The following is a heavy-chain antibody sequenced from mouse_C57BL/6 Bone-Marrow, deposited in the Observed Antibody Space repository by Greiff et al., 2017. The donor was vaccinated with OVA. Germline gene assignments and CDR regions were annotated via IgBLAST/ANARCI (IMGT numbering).Heavy chain of an antibody. Sequence: QVQLQQPGAELVKPGASVKVSCKASGYTFTSYWMHWVKQRPGQGLEWIGRIHPSDSDTNYNQKFKGKATLTVDKSSSTAYMQLSSLTSEDSAVYDCATMVTTTEFAYWGQGTLVTVSA. J-gene: IGHJ3*01. V-gene: IGHV1-74*01. CDR3: ATMVTTTEFAY. D-gene: IGHD2-2*01. CDR2: IHPSDSDT. CDR1: GYTFTSYW.